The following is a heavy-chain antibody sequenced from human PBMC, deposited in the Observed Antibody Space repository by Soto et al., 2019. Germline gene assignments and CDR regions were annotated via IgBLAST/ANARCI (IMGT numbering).Heavy chain of an antibody. CDR1: GGSISTSGYY. V-gene: IGHV4-31*11. CDR2: ISYGETT. CDR3: ARDGGHGEKGYALER. D-gene: IGHD4-17*01. J-gene: IGHJ3*01. Sequence: QVHLQESGPGLVQPSQTLSLTCAVSGGSISTSGYYWSFIRHLPGKGLEWIGSISYGETTSYNPSLKNRVTISRDTSKNQFSLKLTSVTAADTAVYYCARDGGHGEKGYALERWGQGTMVTVSS.